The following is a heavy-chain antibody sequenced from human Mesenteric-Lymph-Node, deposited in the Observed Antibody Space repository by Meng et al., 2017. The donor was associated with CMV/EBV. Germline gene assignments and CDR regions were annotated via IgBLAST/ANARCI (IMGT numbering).Heavy chain of an antibody. D-gene: IGHD6-19*01. CDR1: GFTFSSYE. CDR2: ISSGGSTT. Sequence: GGSLRLSCAASGFTFSSYEMNWVRQAPGKGLEWLSYISSGGSTTIYADSVEGRFTVSRDNAKNSMYLQMSSLRAEDTAVYYCWGMVYSIGGSSGWPWGQGTLVTVSS. J-gene: IGHJ5*02. CDR3: WGMVYSIGGSSGWP. V-gene: IGHV3-48*03.